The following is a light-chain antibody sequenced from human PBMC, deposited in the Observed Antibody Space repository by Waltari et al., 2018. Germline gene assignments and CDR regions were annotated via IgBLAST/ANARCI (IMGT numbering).Light chain of an antibody. Sequence: NFILHPPHSVSESPGKTITLSCTRSRGSIASNYVHWYRQRQGSAPTTLINEDNQSASGVPYRFSGSIDYSSNSAFLTISTLKTEDEADYYCQSYDRSTVIFGGGTKLTGL. CDR2: EDN. CDR3: QSYDRSTVI. J-gene: IGLJ2*01. V-gene: IGLV6-57*03. CDR1: RGSIASNY.